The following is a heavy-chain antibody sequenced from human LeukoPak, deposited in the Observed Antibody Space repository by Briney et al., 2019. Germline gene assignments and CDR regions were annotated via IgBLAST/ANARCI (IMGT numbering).Heavy chain of an antibody. CDR1: GFTFSSYA. D-gene: IGHD3-16*02. CDR2: ISGSDAGT. J-gene: IGHJ3*02. Sequence: PGGSLRLSCAASGFTFSSYAMSWVRQIPGKGLEWVSAISGSDAGTYYADSVKGRFTISRDNSKNTLYLQMNSLRAEDTAVYYCARAGFRYYDYVWGSYRKPVNDAFDIWGQGTMVTVSS. CDR3: ARAGFRYYDYVWGSYRKPVNDAFDI. V-gene: IGHV3-23*01.